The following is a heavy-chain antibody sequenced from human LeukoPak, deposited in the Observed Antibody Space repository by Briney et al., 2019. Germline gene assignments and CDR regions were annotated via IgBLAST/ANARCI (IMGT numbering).Heavy chain of an antibody. CDR3: ARDGSSWSPAPYYFDY. J-gene: IGHJ4*02. CDR2: ISGSGGST. Sequence: PGGSLRLSCAASGFTLNTYAMSWVRQAPGKGLEWVSGISGSGGSTYYADSVKGRFTISRDNSKNTLYLQMNSLRADDTAVYYCARDGSSWSPAPYYFDYWGQGTLVTVSS. D-gene: IGHD6-6*01. V-gene: IGHV3-23*01. CDR1: GFTLNTYA.